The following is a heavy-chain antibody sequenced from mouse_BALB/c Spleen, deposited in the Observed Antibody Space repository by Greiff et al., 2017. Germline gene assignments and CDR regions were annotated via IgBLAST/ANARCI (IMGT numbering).Heavy chain of an antibody. CDR2: ISSGGSYT. CDR1: GFTFSSYA. J-gene: IGHJ2*01. V-gene: IGHV5-9-3*01. CDR3: ARRDGYCFDY. Sequence: DVKLVESGGGLVKPGGSLKLSCAASGFTFSSYAMSWVRQTPEKRLEWVATISSGGSYTYYPDSVKGRFTISRDNAKNTLYLQMSSLRSEDTAMYYCARRDGYCFDYWGQGTTLTVSS. D-gene: IGHD2-3*01.